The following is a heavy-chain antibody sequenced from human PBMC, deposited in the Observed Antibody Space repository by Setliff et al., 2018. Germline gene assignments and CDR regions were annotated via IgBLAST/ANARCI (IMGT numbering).Heavy chain of an antibody. J-gene: IGHJ3*02. CDR3: ARGPNSNYEGAFDI. Sequence: ASVKVSCKASGYTFTGYYMHWVRQAPGQGLEWMGWINPNSGGTNYAQKFQGWVTMTRDTSISTAYMELSRLSSVTAADTAVYYCARGPNSNYEGAFDIWGQGTMVTVSS. D-gene: IGHD4-4*01. CDR2: INPNSGGT. CDR1: GYTFTGYY. V-gene: IGHV1-2*04.